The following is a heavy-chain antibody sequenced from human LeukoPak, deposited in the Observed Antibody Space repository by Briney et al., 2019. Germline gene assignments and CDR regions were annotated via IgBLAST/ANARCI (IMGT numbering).Heavy chain of an antibody. J-gene: IGHJ4*02. CDR2: IIPIFGTA. CDR1: GGTFSSYA. D-gene: IGHD4-17*01. Sequence: ASVKVSCTASGGTFSSYAISWVRQAPGQGLEWMGGIIPIFGTANYAQKFQGRVTITADESTSTAYMELSSLRSEDTAVYYCARGPSYGDSTPDYWGQGTLVTVSS. V-gene: IGHV1-69*13. CDR3: ARGPSYGDSTPDY.